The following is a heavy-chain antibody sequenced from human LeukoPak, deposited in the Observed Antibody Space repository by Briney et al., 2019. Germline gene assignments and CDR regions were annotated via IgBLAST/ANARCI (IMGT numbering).Heavy chain of an antibody. CDR1: RFTFSGYA. D-gene: IGHD3-3*01. J-gene: IGHJ4*02. CDR2: ISGTGVNT. CDR3: ATSVRVVTLDY. Sequence: GGSLRLSCVASRFTFSGYAMSWVRQAPGKGLEWVSTISGTGVNTFYADSMKGRFTISRDNSKNTLYLQMNSLRAEDTAIYYCATSVRVVTLDYWGQGTLVTVSS. V-gene: IGHV3-23*01.